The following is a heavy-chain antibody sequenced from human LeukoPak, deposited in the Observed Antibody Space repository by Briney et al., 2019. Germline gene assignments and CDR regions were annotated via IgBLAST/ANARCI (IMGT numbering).Heavy chain of an antibody. V-gene: IGHV3-23*01. Sequence: HPGGSLRLSCAASGFTFSSDGMSWVRQSPGKGLECVSAISGSGGSTYYADSVKGRFTISRDNAKNSLYLQMNSLRAEDTALYYCATVYDILTGPFDYWGQGTLVTVSS. CDR2: ISGSGGST. CDR3: ATVYDILTGPFDY. J-gene: IGHJ4*02. CDR1: GFTFSSDG. D-gene: IGHD3-9*01.